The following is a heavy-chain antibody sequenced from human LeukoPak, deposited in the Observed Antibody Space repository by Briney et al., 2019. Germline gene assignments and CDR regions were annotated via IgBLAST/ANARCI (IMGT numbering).Heavy chain of an antibody. Sequence: SETLSLTCTVSGGSISSSSYSWGWIRQPPGKGLEWIGNIFYSGSTYYNPSLKSRVTISADTPNNQFSLNLSSVTAADTAIYYCARSPGIAVTGSSGNWFDPWGQGTLVTVSS. CDR1: GGSISSSSYS. V-gene: IGHV4-39*01. CDR3: ARSPGIAVTGSSGNWFDP. J-gene: IGHJ5*02. CDR2: IFYSGST. D-gene: IGHD6-19*01.